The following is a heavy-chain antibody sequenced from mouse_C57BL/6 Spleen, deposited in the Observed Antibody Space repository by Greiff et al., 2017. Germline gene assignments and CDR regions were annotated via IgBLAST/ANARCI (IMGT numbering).Heavy chain of an antibody. J-gene: IGHJ4*01. Sequence: QVQLQQPGAELVKPGASVKLSCKASGYTFTSYWMHWVKQRPGRGLEWIGRIDPKSGGTKYNEKFKSKDTLTVDKPSSTAYMQLSSLTSEDSAVFYCARRGNYGDFYYAMDYWGQGTSVTVSS. CDR2: IDPKSGGT. V-gene: IGHV1-72*01. CDR1: GYTFTSYW. CDR3: ARRGNYGDFYYAMDY. D-gene: IGHD2-1*01.